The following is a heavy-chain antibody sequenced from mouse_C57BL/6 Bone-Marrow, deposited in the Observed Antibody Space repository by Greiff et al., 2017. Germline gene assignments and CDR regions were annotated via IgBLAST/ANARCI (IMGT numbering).Heavy chain of an antibody. J-gene: IGHJ4*01. CDR3: ARGPPYGSTYAMDY. V-gene: IGHV5-4*03. D-gene: IGHD1-1*01. CDR1: GFTFSSYA. CDR2: ISDGGSYT. Sequence: EVKVEESGGGLVKPGGSLKLSCAASGFTFSSYAMSWVRQTPEKRLEWVATISDGGSYTYYPDNVKGRFTISRDNAKNNLYLQMSQLKSEDTAMYYCARGPPYGSTYAMDYWGQGTSVTVSS.